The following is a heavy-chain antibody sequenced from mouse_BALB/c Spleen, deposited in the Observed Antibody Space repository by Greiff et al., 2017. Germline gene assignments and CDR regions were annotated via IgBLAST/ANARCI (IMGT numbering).Heavy chain of an antibody. J-gene: IGHJ3*01. Sequence: VKLMESGPGLVAPSQSLSITCTVSGFSLTSYDISWIRQPPGKGLEWLGVIWTGGGTNYNSAFMSRLSISKDNSKSQVFLKMNSLQTDDTAIYYCVRDGNYERGAYWGQGTLVTVSA. CDR1: GFSLTSYD. CDR2: IWTGGGT. D-gene: IGHD2-1*01. V-gene: IGHV2-9-2*01. CDR3: VRDGNYERGAY.